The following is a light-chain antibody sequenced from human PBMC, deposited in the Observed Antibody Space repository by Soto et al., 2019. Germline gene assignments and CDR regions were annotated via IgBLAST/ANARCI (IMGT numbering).Light chain of an antibody. CDR3: KQASSFPLS. CDR2: AAS. J-gene: IGKJ4*01. CDR1: QAISSD. V-gene: IGKV1-12*01. Sequence: DIQMTQSPSSVSASVGDRVTITCRASQAISSDLAWYQHRPGKGPKFLIYAASTLQNGVPSRFSGSGSGTDFTLTINNRQPEDCATYFCKQASSFPLSFGGGTKVEMK.